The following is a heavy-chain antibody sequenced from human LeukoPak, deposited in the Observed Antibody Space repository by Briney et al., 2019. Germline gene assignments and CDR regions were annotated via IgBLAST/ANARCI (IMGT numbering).Heavy chain of an antibody. D-gene: IGHD3-10*01. CDR3: ASLWFGELPYDY. J-gene: IGHJ4*02. CDR2: IRSDGSNK. Sequence: GGSLRLSCAGSGFSFSSYGMHWVRQAPGKGLEWMAFIRSDGSNKYYADSVKGRFTISRDNSKNTLYLQMNSLRAEDTAVYYCASLWFGELPYDYWGQGTLVTVSS. CDR1: GFSFSSYG. V-gene: IGHV3-30*02.